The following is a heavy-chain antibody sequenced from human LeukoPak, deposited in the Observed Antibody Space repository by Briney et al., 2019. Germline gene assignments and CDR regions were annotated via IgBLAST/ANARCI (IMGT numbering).Heavy chain of an antibody. CDR2: INTNTGNP. CDR1: GYTFTSYA. CDR3: AREGRVRWFGESIRSFDY. Sequence: GASVKVSCKASGYTFTSYAMNWVRQAPGQGLEWMGWINTNTGNPTYAQGFTGRFVFSLDTSVSTAYLQISSLKAEDTAVYYCAREGRVRWFGESIRSFDYWGQGTLVTVSS. J-gene: IGHJ4*02. V-gene: IGHV7-4-1*02. D-gene: IGHD3-10*01.